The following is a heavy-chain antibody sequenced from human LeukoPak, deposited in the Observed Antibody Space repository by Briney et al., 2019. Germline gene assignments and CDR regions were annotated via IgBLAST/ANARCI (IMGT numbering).Heavy chain of an antibody. CDR3: AKDQGVYGILWWPGY. D-gene: IGHD2-21*01. J-gene: IGHJ4*02. CDR2: ISGSGGST. Sequence: GGTLRLSCAASGFTFSSYGMSWVRQAPGKGLEWVSAISGSGGSTYYADSVKGRFTISRDNSKNTLYLQMNSLRVEDTALYYCAKDQGVYGILWWPGYWGQGTLVTVSS. CDR1: GFTFSSYG. V-gene: IGHV3-23*01.